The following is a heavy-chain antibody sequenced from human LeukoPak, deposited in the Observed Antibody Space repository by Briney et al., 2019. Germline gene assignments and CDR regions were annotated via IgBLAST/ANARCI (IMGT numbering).Heavy chain of an antibody. D-gene: IGHD6-19*01. CDR2: INHSGST. Sequence: PSETLPLTCAVYGGSFSGYYWSWIRQPPGKGLEWIGEINHSGSTNYNPSLKSRVTISVDTSKNQFSLKLSSVTAADTAVYYCARGRRQWSYWGQGTLVTVSS. CDR1: GGSFSGYY. CDR3: ARGRRQWSY. J-gene: IGHJ4*02. V-gene: IGHV4-34*01.